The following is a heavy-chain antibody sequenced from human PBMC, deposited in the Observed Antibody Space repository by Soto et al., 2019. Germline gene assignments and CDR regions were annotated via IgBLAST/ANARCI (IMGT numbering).Heavy chain of an antibody. D-gene: IGHD3-3*01. J-gene: IGHJ6*02. V-gene: IGHV4-39*07. CDR3: ARARLRSLEWSYSAKGRFQYNGMDV. CDR1: GGSISSSSYY. CDR2: INHSGRA. Sequence: SETLSLTCTVSGGSISSSSYYWVWIREPPGKGLEWIGEINHSGRANYNPSLKSRVTISEDTSKNQFSLKLNYVTAADAAVYYCARARLRSLEWSYSAKGRFQYNGMDVWGQGTTVTVSS.